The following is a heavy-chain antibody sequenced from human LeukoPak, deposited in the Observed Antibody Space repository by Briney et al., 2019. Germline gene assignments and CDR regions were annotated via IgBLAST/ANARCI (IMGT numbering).Heavy chain of an antibody. Sequence: GASVKVSCKASGYTFNSYGITWVRQAPGQGLEWMGWISVYNGNTNYAEKLQGRVTMTTDTSTSTAYMELRSLRSDDTAVYYCARDLSFINWFDPWGQGTLVTVSS. V-gene: IGHV1-18*01. D-gene: IGHD2/OR15-2a*01. CDR3: ARDLSFINWFDP. CDR1: GYTFNSYG. J-gene: IGHJ5*02. CDR2: ISVYNGNT.